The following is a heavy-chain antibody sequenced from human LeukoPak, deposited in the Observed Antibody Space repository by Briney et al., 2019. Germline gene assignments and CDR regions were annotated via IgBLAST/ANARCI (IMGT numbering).Heavy chain of an antibody. CDR1: GDTFTGYY. CDR3: ARDEPTYYYDSSGYYPFDY. V-gene: IGHV1-2*02. Sequence: ASVKVSCKASGDTFTGYYMHWVRQAPGQGLEWMGWINPNSGGTNYAQKFQGRVTMTRDTSISTAYMELSRLRSDDTAVYYCARDEPTYYYDSSGYYPFDYWGQGTLVTVSS. J-gene: IGHJ4*02. CDR2: INPNSGGT. D-gene: IGHD3-22*01.